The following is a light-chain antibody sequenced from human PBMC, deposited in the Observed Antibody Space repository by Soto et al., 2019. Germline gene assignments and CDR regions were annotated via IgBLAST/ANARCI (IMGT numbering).Light chain of an antibody. CDR2: DVS. J-gene: IGKJ1*01. Sequence: ETLLTQSPATLSLSPGERATVSCRASQSVNGFLAWYQQKPGQAPRLLIYDVSYRATGVPGRFSGTGSGTEFTLTISSLQSEDSAVYYCQQYNHWWTFGQGTKVEI. CDR3: QQYNHWWT. CDR1: QSVNGF. V-gene: IGKV3-15*01.